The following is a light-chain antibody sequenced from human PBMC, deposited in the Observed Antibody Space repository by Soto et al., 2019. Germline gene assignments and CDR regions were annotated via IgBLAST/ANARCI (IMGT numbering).Light chain of an antibody. CDR2: EVN. CDR1: SSDVGNYNS. CDR3: SSYTGGSPLV. J-gene: IGLJ3*02. Sequence: QSALTQPASVSGSPGQSITISCTGTSSDVGNYNSVSWYQQHPGKAPKLVIYEVNIRPSGVSNRFSGSKSGNTASLTISGLQAEDEADYYCSSYTGGSPLVFGGGTKLTVL. V-gene: IGLV2-14*03.